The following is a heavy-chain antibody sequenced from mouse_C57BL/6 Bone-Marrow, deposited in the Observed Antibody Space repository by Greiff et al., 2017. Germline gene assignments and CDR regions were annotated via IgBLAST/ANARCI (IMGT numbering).Heavy chain of an antibody. CDR1: GYTFTDYE. J-gene: IGHJ2*01. V-gene: IGHV1-15*01. CDR3: TRKGIDFDY. Sequence: QVQLQQSGAELVRPGASVTLSCKASGYTFTDYEMHWVKQTPVHGLEWIGAIDPETGGTAYNQKFKGKAILTADKSSSTAYMELRSLTSEDSAVYYCTRKGIDFDYWGQSATRPVSS. CDR2: IDPETGGT.